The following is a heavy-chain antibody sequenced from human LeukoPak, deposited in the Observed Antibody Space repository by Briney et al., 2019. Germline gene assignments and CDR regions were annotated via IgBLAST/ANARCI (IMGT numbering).Heavy chain of an antibody. CDR1: GGSISSYY. CDR3: ARMGATTDWFDP. Sequence: PSETLPLTCTVSGGSISSYYWSWIRQPPGKGLEWIGYIYTSGSTNYNPSLKSRVTISVDTSKNQFSLKLSSVTAADTAVYYCARMGATTDWFDPWGQGTLVTVSS. CDR2: IYTSGST. J-gene: IGHJ5*02. V-gene: IGHV4-4*09. D-gene: IGHD1-26*01.